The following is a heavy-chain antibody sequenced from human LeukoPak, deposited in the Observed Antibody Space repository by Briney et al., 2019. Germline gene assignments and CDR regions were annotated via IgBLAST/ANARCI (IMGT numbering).Heavy chain of an antibody. D-gene: IGHD2-2*01. J-gene: IGHJ5*02. CDR2: IYTSGST. CDR1: GGSISSYY. CDR3: ARDLGCSSTSCSNWFDP. V-gene: IGHV4-4*07. Sequence: SETLSLTCTVSGGSISSYYWSWIRQPAGKGLEWIGRIYTSGSTSYNPSLKSRVTMSVDTSKNQFSLKLSSVTAADTAVYYCARDLGCSSTSCSNWFDPWGQGTLVTVSS.